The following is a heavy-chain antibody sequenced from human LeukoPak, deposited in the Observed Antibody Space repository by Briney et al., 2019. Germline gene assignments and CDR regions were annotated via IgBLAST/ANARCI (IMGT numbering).Heavy chain of an antibody. D-gene: IGHD2-15*01. V-gene: IGHV3-23*01. J-gene: IGHJ4*02. Sequence: GGSLRLSCAASGFTFSSYAMSWVRQAPGKGLEWVSGISGSGGNTYYADSVKGRFTISRDNSKNTLYLQMNSLRAEDTAVYYCAKTRGSPYYFDCWGQGTLVTLSS. CDR3: AKTRGSPYYFDC. CDR2: ISGSGGNT. CDR1: GFTFSSYA.